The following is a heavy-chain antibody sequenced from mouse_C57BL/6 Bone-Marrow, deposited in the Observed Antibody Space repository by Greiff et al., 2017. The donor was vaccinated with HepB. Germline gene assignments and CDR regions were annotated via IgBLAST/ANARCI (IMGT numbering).Heavy chain of an antibody. D-gene: IGHD1-1*01. CDR2: SRNKANDYTT. CDR1: GFTFSDFY. J-gene: IGHJ4*01. Sequence: EVKLMESGGGLVQSGRSLRLSCATSGFTFSDFYMEWVRQAPGKGLEWIAASRNKANDYTTEYSASVKDRFIVSRDTSQSSLYLQLNALRAEDTAIYYCARDTVVGHYYAMDYWGQGTSVTVSS. CDR3: ARDTVVGHYYAMDY. V-gene: IGHV7-1*01.